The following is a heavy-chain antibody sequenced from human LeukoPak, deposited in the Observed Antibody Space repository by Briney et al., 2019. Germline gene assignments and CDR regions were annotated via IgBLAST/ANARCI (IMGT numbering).Heavy chain of an antibody. CDR1: GYTFASYD. CDR3: AIDYYGSGSYRPRGVYYYYGMDV. J-gene: IGHJ6*02. D-gene: IGHD3-10*01. CDR2: MNPNSGNT. Sequence: WASVKVSCKASGYTFASYDINWVRQAPGQGLEWMGWMNPNSGNTGYAQKFQGRVTMTRNTSISTAYMELSSLRSEDTAVYYCAIDYYGSGSYRPRGVYYYYGMDVWGQGTTVTVSS. V-gene: IGHV1-8*01.